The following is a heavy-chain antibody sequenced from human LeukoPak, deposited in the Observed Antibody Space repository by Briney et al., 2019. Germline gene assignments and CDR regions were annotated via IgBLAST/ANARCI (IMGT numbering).Heavy chain of an antibody. V-gene: IGHV1-2*02. CDR3: ARVDTAMVAGGGDY. D-gene: IGHD5-18*01. Sequence: GASVKVSCKASGYSFTGYYMHWVRQAPGQGLEWMGWINPNSGGTKYAQKFKGRVTMTRATSISTAYMELSRLRSDATAVYYCARVDTAMVAGGGDYWGQGTLVTVSS. J-gene: IGHJ4*02. CDR2: INPNSGGT. CDR1: GYSFTGYY.